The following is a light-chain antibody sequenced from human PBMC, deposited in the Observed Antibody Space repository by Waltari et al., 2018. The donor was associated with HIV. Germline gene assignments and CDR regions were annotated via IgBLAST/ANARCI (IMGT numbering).Light chain of an antibody. V-gene: IGLV2-14*01. J-gene: IGLJ3*02. CDR1: SSDVGGYNY. CDR2: EVS. Sequence: QSALTQPASVSGSPGQSITISCTGTSSDVGGYNYVSWYQQHPGKAPKFMIYEVSNRPSGFSNPFSGSKSGNTASLTISGLQADDEADYYCSSYTSNTFWVFGGGTKLTVL. CDR3: SSYTSNTFWV.